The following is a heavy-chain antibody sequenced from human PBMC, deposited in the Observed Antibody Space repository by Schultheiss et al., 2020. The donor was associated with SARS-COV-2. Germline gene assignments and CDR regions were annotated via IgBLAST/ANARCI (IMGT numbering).Heavy chain of an antibody. CDR1: GGTFSSYT. CDR3: ASGPYCSSTSCYCNY. D-gene: IGHD2-2*01. CDR2: ISAYNGNT. V-gene: IGHV1-18*01. Sequence: ASVKVSCKASGGTFSSYTISWVRQAPGQGLEWMGWISAYNGNTNYAQKLQGRVTMTTDTSTSTAYMELRSLRSEDTAVYYCASGPYCSSTSCYCNYWGQGTLVTVSS. J-gene: IGHJ4*02.